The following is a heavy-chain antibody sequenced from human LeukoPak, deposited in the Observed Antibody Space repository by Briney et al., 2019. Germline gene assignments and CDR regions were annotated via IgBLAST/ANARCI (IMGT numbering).Heavy chain of an antibody. CDR2: IRQDENAK. D-gene: IGHD2-2*01. Sequence: GGSLRLSCAASGFIFSNYWMTWVRQAPGTGLEWVANIRQDENAKHYVDSVKGRFTISRDNAKNSLYLQMDSLRAEDTAVYYCARGGYATGSHDYWGQGTLVTVSS. CDR1: GFIFSNYW. V-gene: IGHV3-7*04. CDR3: ARGGYATGSHDY. J-gene: IGHJ4*02.